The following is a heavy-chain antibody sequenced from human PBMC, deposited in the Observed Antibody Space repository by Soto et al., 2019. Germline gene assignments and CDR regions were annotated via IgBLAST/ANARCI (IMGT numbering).Heavy chain of an antibody. CDR3: ARVDSSRNY. CDR1: GFTFSSYS. V-gene: IGHV3-48*01. CDR2: ISSSSSTI. J-gene: IGHJ4*02. D-gene: IGHD6-13*01. Sequence: EVQLVESGGGLVQPGGSLRLSCAASGFTFSSYSMNWVRQAPGKGLEWVSYISSSSSTIYYADSVKGRFTISRDNAKNSLYLQMNSLSAADTAVYYCARVDSSRNYWGQGTLVTVSS.